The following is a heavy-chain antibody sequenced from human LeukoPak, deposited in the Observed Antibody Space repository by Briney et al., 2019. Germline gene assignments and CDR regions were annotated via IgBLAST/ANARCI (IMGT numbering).Heavy chain of an antibody. J-gene: IGHJ4*02. D-gene: IGHD3-9*01. Sequence: PGGSLRLSCAASGFTFSTYAMHWVRQAPGKGLEWVAVISSDGSRKYYADSVKGRFTISRDDSKSTLYLQVNSLRAEDTAVYYCARALYVLTGSAFDYWGQGTLVTVSS. CDR2: ISSDGSRK. CDR3: ARALYVLTGSAFDY. CDR1: GFTFSTYA. V-gene: IGHV3-30*04.